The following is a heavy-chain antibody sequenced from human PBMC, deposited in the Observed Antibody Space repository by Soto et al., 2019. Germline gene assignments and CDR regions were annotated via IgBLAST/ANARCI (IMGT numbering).Heavy chain of an antibody. CDR2: ISWDGGST. CDR3: AKDGEPNYYGSGSYSFDY. V-gene: IGHV3-43*01. D-gene: IGHD3-10*01. J-gene: IGHJ4*02. Sequence: GGSLRLSCAASGFTFDDYTMHWVRQAPGKGLEWVSLISWDGGSTYYADSVKGRFTISRDNSKNSLYLQMNSLRTEDTALYYCAKDGEPNYYGSGSYSFDYWGQGTLVTVSS. CDR1: GFTFDDYT.